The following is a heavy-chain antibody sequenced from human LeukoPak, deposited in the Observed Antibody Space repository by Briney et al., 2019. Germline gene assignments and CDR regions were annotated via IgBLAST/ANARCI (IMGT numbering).Heavy chain of an antibody. Sequence: GGSLRLSCSASGFTFSSYAMHWVRQAPGKGLEYVSAISSDGDSTYNADSVKGRFTISRDNAKNTLYLQMSSLRTEDTAVYYCVRSSAPSGPNCFDPWGQGTLVTVSS. J-gene: IGHJ5*02. V-gene: IGHV3-64D*09. CDR2: ISSDGDST. D-gene: IGHD3-10*01. CDR3: VRSSAPSGPNCFDP. CDR1: GFTFSSYA.